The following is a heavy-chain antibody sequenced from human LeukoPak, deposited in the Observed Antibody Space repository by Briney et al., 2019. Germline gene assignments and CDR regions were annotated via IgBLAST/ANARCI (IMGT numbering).Heavy chain of an antibody. J-gene: IGHJ4*02. CDR1: SYTFTTYD. D-gene: IGHD2-2*03. V-gene: IGHV1-18*01. CDR3: ARGGGYCSTTSCYPFDY. CDR2: ISTSNGAT. Sequence: ASVKVSCKASSYTFTTYDINWVRQTPGQGLECMGWISTSNGATKYAQKLQDRVTMTTDTSTSTAYMELRSLRSDDTAVYYCARGGGYCSTTSCYPFDYWGQGTLVTVSS.